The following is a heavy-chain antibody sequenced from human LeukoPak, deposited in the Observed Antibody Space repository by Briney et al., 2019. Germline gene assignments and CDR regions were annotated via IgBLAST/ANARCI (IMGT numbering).Heavy chain of an antibody. CDR3: ARGVQKYYYDSSGYSDY. CDR1: GFTFSSYS. V-gene: IGHV4-34*01. D-gene: IGHD3-22*01. CDR2: INHSGST. Sequence: GSLRLSCAASGFTFSSYSMNWVRQPPGKGLEWIGEINHSGSTNYNPSLKSRVTISVDTSKNQFSLKLSSVTAADTAVYYCARGVQKYYYDSSGYSDYWGQGTLVTVSS. J-gene: IGHJ4*02.